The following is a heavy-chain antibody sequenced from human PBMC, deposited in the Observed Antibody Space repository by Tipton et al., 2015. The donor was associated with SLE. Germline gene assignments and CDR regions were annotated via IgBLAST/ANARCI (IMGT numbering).Heavy chain of an antibody. CDR3: ARGYSGSYYYYYYMDV. CDR2: IYYSGST. CDR1: GGSVSGGGYS. V-gene: IGHV4-61*08. J-gene: IGHJ6*03. Sequence: LRLSCAVYGGSVSGGGYSWSWIRQPPGKGLEWIGYIYYSGSTNYNPSLKSRVTISVDTSKNQFSLKLSSVTAADTAVYYCARGYSGSYYYYYYMDVWGKGTTVTVSS. D-gene: IGHD1-26*01.